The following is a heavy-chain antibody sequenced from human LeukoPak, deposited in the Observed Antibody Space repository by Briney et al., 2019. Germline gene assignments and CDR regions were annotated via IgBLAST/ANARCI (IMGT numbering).Heavy chain of an antibody. CDR1: GYTFTSYG. CDR3: ARRHRYCSSTSCPNDY. J-gene: IGHJ4*02. CDR2: ISAYNGNT. D-gene: IGHD2-2*01. Sequence: ASVKVSCKASGYTFTSYGISWVRQAPGQGLEWMGWISAYNGNTNYAQKLQGRVTMTTDTSTSTAYMELRSLRSDDTAVYYCARRHRYCSSTSCPNDYWGQGTLVTVSS. V-gene: IGHV1-18*01.